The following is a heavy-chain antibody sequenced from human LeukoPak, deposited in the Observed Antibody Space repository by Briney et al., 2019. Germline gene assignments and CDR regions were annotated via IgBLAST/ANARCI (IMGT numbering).Heavy chain of an antibody. D-gene: IGHD6-13*01. CDR2: INHSGST. Sequence: SETLSLTCAVYGGSFSGYYWSWIRQPPGKGLEWIGEINHSGSTNYNPSLKSRVTISVDTSKNQFSLKLSSVTAADTAVYYCARAGARIAAAGALDYWGQGTLVTVSS. CDR1: GGSFSGYY. J-gene: IGHJ4*02. V-gene: IGHV4-34*01. CDR3: ARAGARIAAAGALDY.